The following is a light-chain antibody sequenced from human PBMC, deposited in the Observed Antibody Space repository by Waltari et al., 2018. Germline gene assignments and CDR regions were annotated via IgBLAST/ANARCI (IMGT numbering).Light chain of an antibody. CDR3: QQYGSSPWT. CDR1: QSVTSNY. Sequence: SPGETATLSCRASQSVTSNYLAWYQQKPGQAPRLLISGASSRATGIPDRFSGSGSGTDFTLTISRLETEDFAVYHCQQYGSSPWTFGQGTKVEIK. J-gene: IGKJ1*01. V-gene: IGKV3-20*01. CDR2: GAS.